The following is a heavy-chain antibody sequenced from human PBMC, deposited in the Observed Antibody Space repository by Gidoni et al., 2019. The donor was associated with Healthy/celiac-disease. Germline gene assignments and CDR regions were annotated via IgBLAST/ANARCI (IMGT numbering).Heavy chain of an antibody. D-gene: IGHD2-2*03. J-gene: IGHJ4*02. V-gene: IGHV1-69*01. CDR3: ARGFGDCSSTSCYVGNY. CDR1: GGTFSSSA. CDR2: IIPIFGTA. Sequence: QVQLVQSGAEVKKPGSSVKVSCKASGGTFSSSAISWVRQAPGQGLEWMGGIIPIFGTANYAQKFQGRVTITADESTSTAYMELSSLRSEDTAVYYCARGFGDCSSTSCYVGNYWGQGTLVTVSS.